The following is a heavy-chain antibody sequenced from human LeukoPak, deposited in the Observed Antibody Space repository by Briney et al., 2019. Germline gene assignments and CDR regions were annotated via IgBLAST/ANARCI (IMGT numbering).Heavy chain of an antibody. D-gene: IGHD3-3*01. CDR2: FDPEDGET. CDR1: GYTLTELS. Sequence: ASVKVSCKVSGYTLTELSMHWVRQAPGKGLEWMGGFDPEDGETIYAQKFQGRVTMTEDTSTDTAYMELSGLRSEDTAVYYCATDPRFLEWLGNDAFDIWGQGTMVTVSS. CDR3: ATDPRFLEWLGNDAFDI. V-gene: IGHV1-24*01. J-gene: IGHJ3*02.